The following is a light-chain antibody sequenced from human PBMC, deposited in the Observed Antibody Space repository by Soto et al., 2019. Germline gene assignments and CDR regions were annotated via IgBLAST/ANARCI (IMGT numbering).Light chain of an antibody. J-gene: IGKJ1*01. CDR2: TSF. V-gene: IGKV1-39*01. Sequence: IQLSESPSSMSASVGDRVSITCRASQSIGTFLNWYQQKQGEAPNLLIHTSFTLYSGVPSRFSGTGSGTDGTLTISSLKTEDGTTYFCQQEFSAQWTFGQGTKVDIK. CDR1: QSIGTF. CDR3: QQEFSAQWT.